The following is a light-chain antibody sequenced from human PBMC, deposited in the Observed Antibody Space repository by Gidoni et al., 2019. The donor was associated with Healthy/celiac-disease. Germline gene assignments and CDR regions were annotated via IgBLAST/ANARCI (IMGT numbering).Light chain of an antibody. CDR3: QQYYSTPI. Sequence: DIVMTQSPYSLAVSLGERATINCKSSQSVLYSSNNKNYLAWYQQKPGQPPKLLIYWASTRESGVPDRCSGSGSGTDFTLTISSLQAEDVAVYYCQQYYSTPIFXPXTKVDIK. CDR2: WAS. V-gene: IGKV4-1*01. CDR1: QSVLYSSNNKNY. J-gene: IGKJ3*01.